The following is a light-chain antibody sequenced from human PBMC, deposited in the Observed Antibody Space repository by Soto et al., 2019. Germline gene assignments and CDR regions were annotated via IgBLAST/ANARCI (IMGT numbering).Light chain of an antibody. CDR2: DVS. CDR3: SSHASNRDVL. V-gene: IGLV2-14*03. Sequence: QSALTQPASVSGSPGQSITISCTGTSSDIGGYNYVSWYQQHPGKAPKLLIYDVSNRPSGVSNRFSGSKSANTASLTISGLQPEDEADYYCSSHASNRDVLFGGGTQLTVL. J-gene: IGLJ3*02. CDR1: SSDIGGYNY.